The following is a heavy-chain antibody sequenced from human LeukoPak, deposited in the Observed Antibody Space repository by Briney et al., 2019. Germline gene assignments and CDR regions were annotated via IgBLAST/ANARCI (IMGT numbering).Heavy chain of an antibody. V-gene: IGHV1-2*02. D-gene: IGHD2-2*01. CDR3: ARGSLGYCSSTSCYAGEDWFDP. CDR1: GYTFTGYY. J-gene: IGHJ5*02. Sequence: ASVKVSCKASGYTFTGYYMHWVRQAPGQGLEWMGWINPNSCGTNYAQKFQGRVTMTRDTSISTAYMELSRLRSDDTAVYYCARGSLGYCSSTSCYAGEDWFDPWGQGTLVTVSS. CDR2: INPNSCGT.